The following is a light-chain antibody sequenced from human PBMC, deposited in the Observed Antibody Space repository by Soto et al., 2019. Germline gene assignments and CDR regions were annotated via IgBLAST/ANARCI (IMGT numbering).Light chain of an antibody. CDR1: SSDVGGYNY. J-gene: IGLJ1*01. CDR2: DVS. CDR3: SSYTSSGTLV. Sequence: QSALAQPASVSGSPGQSITISCTGTSSDVGGYNYVSWYQHHPGKAPKLRIYDVSSRPSGVSNRFSGSKSGNTASLTISGLQAEDEADYYCSSYTSSGTLVFGTGTKVTVL. V-gene: IGLV2-14*03.